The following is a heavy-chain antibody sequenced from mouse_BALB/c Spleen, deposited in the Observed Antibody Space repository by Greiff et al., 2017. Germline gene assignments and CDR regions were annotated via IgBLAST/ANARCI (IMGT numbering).Heavy chain of an antibody. Sequence: EVKVEESGGDLVKPGGSLKLSCAASGFTFSSYGMSWARQTPDKRLEWVATISSGGSYTYYPDSVKGRFTISRDNAKNTLYLQMSSLKSEDTAMYYCARHVPYYGSSFYAMDYWGQGTSVTVSS. CDR2: ISSGGSYT. J-gene: IGHJ4*01. V-gene: IGHV5-6*02. D-gene: IGHD1-1*01. CDR3: ARHVPYYGSSFYAMDY. CDR1: GFTFSSYG.